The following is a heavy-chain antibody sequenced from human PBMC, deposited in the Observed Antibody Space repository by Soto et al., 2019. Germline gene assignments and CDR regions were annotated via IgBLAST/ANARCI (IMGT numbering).Heavy chain of an antibody. V-gene: IGHV6-1*01. CDR3: AREYSSSWYGSNWFDP. D-gene: IGHD6-13*01. Sequence: KQSQTLSLTCAISGDSVSSNSAAWNWIRQSPSRGLEWLGRTYYRSKWYNDYAVSVKSRITINPDTSKNQFSLQLNSVTPEDTAVYYCAREYSSSWYGSNWFDPWGQGTLVTVSS. CDR2: TYYRSKWYN. J-gene: IGHJ5*02. CDR1: GDSVSSNSAA.